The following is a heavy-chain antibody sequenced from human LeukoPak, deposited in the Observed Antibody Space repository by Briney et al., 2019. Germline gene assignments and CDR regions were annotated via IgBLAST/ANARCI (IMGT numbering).Heavy chain of an antibody. CDR1: GGSISSSSYY. V-gene: IGHV4-39*02. Sequence: SETLSLTCTVSGGSISSSSYYWGWIRQPPGEGLEWIGSIYYSGSTYYNPSLKSRVTISVDTSKNQFSLKLSSVTAADPAVYYCAREAVGSPGGGSYYLDYWGQGTLVTVSP. D-gene: IGHD1-26*01. CDR3: AREAVGSPGGGSYYLDY. CDR2: IYYSGST. J-gene: IGHJ4*02.